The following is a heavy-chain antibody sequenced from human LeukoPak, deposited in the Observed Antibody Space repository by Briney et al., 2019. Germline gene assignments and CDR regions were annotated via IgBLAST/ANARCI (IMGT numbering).Heavy chain of an antibody. CDR2: INHSGNT. D-gene: IGHD3-22*01. CDR3: ARRRILNYYDSSGHQINWFDP. J-gene: IGHJ5*02. Sequence: SETLSLTGAVYGGSFSGYYWSWIRQPPGKGLEWIGEINHSGNTNYNPSLKSRVTISVDTSKNQFSLKLSSVTAADTAVYYCARRRILNYYDSSGHQINWFDPWGQGTLVTVSS. V-gene: IGHV4-34*01. CDR1: GGSFSGYY.